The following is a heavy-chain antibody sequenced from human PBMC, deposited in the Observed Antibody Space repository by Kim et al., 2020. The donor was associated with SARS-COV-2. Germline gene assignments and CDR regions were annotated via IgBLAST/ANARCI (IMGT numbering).Heavy chain of an antibody. J-gene: IGHJ4*02. CDR2: VNADNDKT. CDR3: ARDMNPTGDDY. V-gene: IGHV1-3*01. Sequence: ASVKVSCKASGYTFKSYSIHWLRQAPGQRLEWMGWVNADNDKTKYSQKFQGRVTITRDTSANTAYMDLSSLTSEDTAIYYCARDMNPTGDDYWGQGTLDT. D-gene: IGHD4-4*01. CDR1: GYTFKSYS.